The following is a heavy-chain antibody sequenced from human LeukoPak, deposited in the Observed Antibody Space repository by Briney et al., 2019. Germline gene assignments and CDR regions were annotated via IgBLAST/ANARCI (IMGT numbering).Heavy chain of an antibody. CDR3: ARVSRSSSSFFDY. V-gene: IGHV4-30-4*01. CDR2: IYYSGST. CDR1: GGSISSGDYY. Sequence: SETLSLTCTVSGGSISSGDYYWSWIRQPPGKGLEWIGYIYYSGSTYYNPSLKSRVTISVDTSKNQFSLKLSSVTAADTAVYYCARVSRSSSSFFDYWGQGTLVTFSS. J-gene: IGHJ4*02. D-gene: IGHD6-13*01.